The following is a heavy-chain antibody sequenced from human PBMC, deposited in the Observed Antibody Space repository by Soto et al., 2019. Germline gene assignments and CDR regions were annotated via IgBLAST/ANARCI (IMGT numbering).Heavy chain of an antibody. CDR3: ARDLGHGYDYWYFDY. J-gene: IGHJ4*02. V-gene: IGHV3-23*01. CDR1: GFTFSNYA. Sequence: GGSLRLSCAASGFTFSNYAVGWVRQAPGKGPRWVSTISASGGDTYYEDSVKGRFTISRDNSKNTLYLQLNSLRAEGTAIYYCARDLGHGYDYWYFDYWGQGTLVTVSS. D-gene: IGHD5-12*01. CDR2: ISASGGDT.